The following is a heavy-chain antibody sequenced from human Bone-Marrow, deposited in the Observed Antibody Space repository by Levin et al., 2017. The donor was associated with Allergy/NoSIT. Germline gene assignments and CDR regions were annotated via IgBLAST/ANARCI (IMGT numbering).Heavy chain of an antibody. V-gene: IGHV1-69*13. J-gene: IGHJ4*02. Sequence: SVKVSCKASGGTFSSYAISWVRQAPGQGLEWMGGIIPIFGTANYAQKFQGRVTITADESTSTAYMELSSLRSEDTAVYYCARVVAAAGTAASWGQGTLVTVSS. CDR2: IIPIFGTA. CDR1: GGTFSSYA. CDR3: ARVVAAAGTAAS. D-gene: IGHD6-13*01.